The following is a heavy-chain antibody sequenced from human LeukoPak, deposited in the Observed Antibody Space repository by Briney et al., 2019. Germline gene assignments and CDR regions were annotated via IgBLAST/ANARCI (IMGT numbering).Heavy chain of an antibody. CDR2: IKQDASET. CDR1: GFIIFKSW. V-gene: IGHV3-7*01. Sequence: GGSLRLSCAASGFIIFKSWMTWVRQAPGKGLEWGAIIKQDASETYYLDSVKGRFTISRDNAKNSIYLHMTRLRVEDTAVYYCARVAGEASGYHPFDIWGQGTMVTASS. CDR3: ARVAGEASGYHPFDI. J-gene: IGHJ3*02. D-gene: IGHD3-22*01.